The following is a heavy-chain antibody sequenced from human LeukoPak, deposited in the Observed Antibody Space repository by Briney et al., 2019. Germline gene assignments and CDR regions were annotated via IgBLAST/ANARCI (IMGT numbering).Heavy chain of an antibody. CDR1: GFTFSSYA. J-gene: IGHJ4*02. CDR3: AKVVGYCSRGNCYSDY. V-gene: IGHV3-30*04. D-gene: IGHD2-15*01. CDR2: ISYDGNRQ. Sequence: GGSLRLSCAASGFTFSSYAMHWVRQAPGKGLEWVAIISYDGNRQYYGDSVKGRFTISRDNSKNTLYLQMNSLRAEDTAVYYCAKVVGYCSRGNCYSDYWGQGTLVTVSS.